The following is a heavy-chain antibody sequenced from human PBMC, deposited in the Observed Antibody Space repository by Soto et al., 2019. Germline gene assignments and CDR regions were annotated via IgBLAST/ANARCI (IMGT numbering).Heavy chain of an antibody. D-gene: IGHD2-15*01. CDR1: GFTFSDYA. CDR3: AKDWYCTGRGCSWLDP. J-gene: IGHJ5*02. Sequence: PGGSLRLSCAASGFTFSDYAMGWVRQAPGKGLEWVSTMTGSGASIYYADSVKGRFTISRDNSKNTLYLQMNSLRAEDTAEYYCAKDWYCTGRGCSWLDPWGQGTLVTVSS. CDR2: MTGSGASI. V-gene: IGHV3-23*01.